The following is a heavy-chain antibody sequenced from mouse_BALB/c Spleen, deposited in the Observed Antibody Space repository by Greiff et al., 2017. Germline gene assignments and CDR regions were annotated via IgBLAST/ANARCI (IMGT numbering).Heavy chain of an antibody. J-gene: IGHJ4*01. CDR3: ARSTMITTRAMDY. Sequence: QVQLQQPGAELVRTGASVNLSCKASGYSLTSYWMNWVKQRPGQGLEWIGMIHPSDSETRLNQKFKDKATLTVNKSSSTSYMQLSSPTSEDSAVYYCARSTMITTRAMDYWGQGTSVTVSS. CDR2: IHPSDSET. CDR1: GYSLTSYW. V-gene: IGHV1-61*01. D-gene: IGHD2-4*01.